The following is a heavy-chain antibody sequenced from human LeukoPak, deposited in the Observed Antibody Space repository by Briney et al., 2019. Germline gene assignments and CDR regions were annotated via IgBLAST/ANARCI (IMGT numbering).Heavy chain of an antibody. D-gene: IGHD2-15*01. CDR2: IWYDGSNK. Sequence: GGSLRLSCAASGFTFRSYAMNWVRQAPGKGLEWVAVIWYDGSNKYYADSVKGRFTISRDNSKNTLYLQMNSLRAEDTAVYYCARDAGYCSGGSCYPGQFDYGGQGTLVTVSS. CDR3: ARDAGYCSGGSCYPGQFDY. CDR1: GFTFRSYA. J-gene: IGHJ4*02. V-gene: IGHV3-33*08.